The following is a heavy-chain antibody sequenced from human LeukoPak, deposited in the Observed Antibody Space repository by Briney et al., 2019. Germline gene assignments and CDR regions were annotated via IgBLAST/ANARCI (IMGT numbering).Heavy chain of an antibody. CDR2: ISGSGGST. J-gene: IGHJ4*02. Sequence: GGSLRLSCAASGFTFSSYAMSWVRQAPGKGLEWVSAISGSGGSTYYADSVKGRFTISRDKNTLYLQMNSLRAEDTAVYFCAKDMVAGSHGSPWGLWGQGTLVTVSS. CDR3: AKDMVAGSHGSPWGL. V-gene: IGHV3-23*01. D-gene: IGHD6-19*01. CDR1: GFTFSSYA.